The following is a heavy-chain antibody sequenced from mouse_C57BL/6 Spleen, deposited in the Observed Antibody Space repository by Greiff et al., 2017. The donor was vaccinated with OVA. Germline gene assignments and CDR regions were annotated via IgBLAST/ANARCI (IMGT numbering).Heavy chain of an antibody. Sequence: QVQLQQSGAELVMPGALVKLSCKASGYTLTSYWMHWVKQRPGQGLEWIGEIDPSDSYTNYNQKFKGKSTLTVDKSSSTAYMQLSSLTSEDSAVYYCARGYFDYWGQGTTLTVSS. CDR1: GYTLTSYW. CDR3: ARGYFDY. CDR2: IDPSDSYT. J-gene: IGHJ2*01. V-gene: IGHV1-69*01.